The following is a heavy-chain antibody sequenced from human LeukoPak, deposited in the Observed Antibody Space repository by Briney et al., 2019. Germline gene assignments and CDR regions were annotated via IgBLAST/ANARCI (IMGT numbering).Heavy chain of an antibody. CDR1: GFTFSSYA. Sequence: PGGSLRLSCAASGFTFSSYAVSWVRQAPGKGLEWVSSISGSGGNTYYADSVKGRFTISRDNSKGTMYLQMNGLRAEDAAVYYCAKLAAAGYFDYWGQGTLVTVSS. V-gene: IGHV3-23*01. J-gene: IGHJ4*02. CDR3: AKLAAAGYFDY. CDR2: ISGSGGNT. D-gene: IGHD6-13*01.